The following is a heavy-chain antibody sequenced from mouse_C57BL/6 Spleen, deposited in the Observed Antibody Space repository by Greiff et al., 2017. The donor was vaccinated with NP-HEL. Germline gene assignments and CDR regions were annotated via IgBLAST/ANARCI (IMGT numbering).Heavy chain of an antibody. CDR2: INPNNGGT. J-gene: IGHJ4*01. V-gene: IGHV1-18*01. Sequence: EVQLQQSGPELVKPGASVKIPCKASGYTFTDYNMDWVKQSHGKSLEWIGDINPNNGGTIYNQKFKGKGTLTVDKSSSTAYMELRSLTSEDTAVYYCARGDYGSSYAMDYWSQGTSVTVSS. CDR3: ARGDYGSSYAMDY. CDR1: GYTFTDYN. D-gene: IGHD1-1*01.